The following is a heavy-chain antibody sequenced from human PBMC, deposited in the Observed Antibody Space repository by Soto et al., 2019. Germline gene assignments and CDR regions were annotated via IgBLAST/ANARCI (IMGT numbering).Heavy chain of an antibody. J-gene: IGHJ4*02. CDR3: AKDRRAGGNYGFYSDF. CDR2: SSATGAGT. Sequence: PVGSLRLSCAVSGFTFSSYGMTWVRQAPGTGLEWVSFSSATGAGTYYADSVKGRFTISRGNSKNTLYLQMTSLRADDTAVYYCAKDRRAGGNYGFYSDFWGQGALVTVSS. D-gene: IGHD1-7*01. CDR1: GFTFSSYG. V-gene: IGHV3-23*01.